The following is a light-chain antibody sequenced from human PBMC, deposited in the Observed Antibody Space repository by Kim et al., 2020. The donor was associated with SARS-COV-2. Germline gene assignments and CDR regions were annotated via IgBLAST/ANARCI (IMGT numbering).Light chain of an antibody. Sequence: ASVKLTCTLSSGHSSYAIEWHQQQPEKGPRYLMKLNSDGSHSKADGIPDRFSGSSSGAERYLPISSLQSEDEADYYCQTWGTGIRVFGGGTKVTVL. V-gene: IGLV4-69*01. CDR2: LNSDGSH. CDR3: QTWGTGIRV. CDR1: SGHSSYA. J-gene: IGLJ3*02.